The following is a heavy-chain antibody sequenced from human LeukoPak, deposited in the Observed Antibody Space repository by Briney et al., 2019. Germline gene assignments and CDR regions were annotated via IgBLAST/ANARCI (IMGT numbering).Heavy chain of an antibody. J-gene: IGHJ1*01. Sequence: PGGSLRLSCAASGFTFSSYAMSWVRQAPGKGLEWVSAISGSGGSTYYADSVKGRFTISRDNSKNTLYLQMNSLRAEDTAVYYCAKGYYYDSSGYYYVRYFQHWGQGTLVTVSS. CDR2: ISGSGGST. D-gene: IGHD3-22*01. CDR1: GFTFSSYA. V-gene: IGHV3-23*01. CDR3: AKGYYYDSSGYYYVRYFQH.